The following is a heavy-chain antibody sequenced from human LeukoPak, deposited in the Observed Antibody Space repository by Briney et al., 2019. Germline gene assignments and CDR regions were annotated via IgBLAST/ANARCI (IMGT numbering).Heavy chain of an antibody. J-gene: IGHJ4*02. CDR2: ISAGGSDT. V-gene: IGHV3-23*01. D-gene: IGHD5-24*01. CDR3: ARGDGYNFFDY. Sequence: PGGSLRLSCAASGFTFNSYAMSWVRQAPGQGLECVSSISAGGSDTYYADSVKGRFTISRDNSKNTLYLQMNSLRAEDTATYYCARGDGYNFFDYWGQGTLVTVSS. CDR1: GFTFNSYA.